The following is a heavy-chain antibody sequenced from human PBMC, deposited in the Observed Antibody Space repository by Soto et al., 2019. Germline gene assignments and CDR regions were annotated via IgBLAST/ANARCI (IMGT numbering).Heavy chain of an antibody. J-gene: IGHJ2*01. CDR3: ACVTGDNRYFEH. V-gene: IGHV4-30-2*01. Sequence: QLLLVESGSGLVRPSEALSLSCNVSGGSLSVGGCSWAWIRLPVGKGLEWIGYIFDTGNTYFGASFQRRRSRAVGTSRNQFSMQLASVTAAETAMYYCACVTGDNRYFEHWGRGTLVTVSS. CDR2: IFDTGNT. CDR1: GGSLSVGGCS. D-gene: IGHD1-20*01.